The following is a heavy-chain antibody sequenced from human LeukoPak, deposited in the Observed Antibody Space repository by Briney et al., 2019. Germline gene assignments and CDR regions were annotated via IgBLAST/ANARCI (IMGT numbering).Heavy chain of an antibody. V-gene: IGHV3-48*04. Sequence: GGSLRLSCAASGFTFSSYNMNWVRQAPGKGLEWVSHIGSSSSSIYYADSVKGRFTISRDNAKNSLYLQMNSLRAEDTAVYYCARVEILGYCTSGSCYAVFAPWGQGTLVTVSS. CDR3: ARVEILGYCTSGSCYAVFAP. J-gene: IGHJ5*02. D-gene: IGHD2-2*01. CDR1: GFTFSSYN. CDR2: IGSSSSSI.